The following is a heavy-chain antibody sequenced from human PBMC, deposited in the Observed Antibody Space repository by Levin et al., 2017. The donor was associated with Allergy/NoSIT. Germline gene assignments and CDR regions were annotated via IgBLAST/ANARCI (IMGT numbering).Heavy chain of an antibody. CDR3: ATRPPNLRVVILLDY. Sequence: GGSLRLSCAASGFTFQNYDMTWVRQAPGGGLEWVSTITTSGGSTYYADSVKGRFTISRDDSRNTLYLQMNNLRAEDTAVYFCATRPPNLRVVILLDYWGQGTLVTVSS. V-gene: IGHV3-23*01. J-gene: IGHJ4*02. D-gene: IGHD2-21*01. CDR1: GFTFQNYD. CDR2: ITTSGGST.